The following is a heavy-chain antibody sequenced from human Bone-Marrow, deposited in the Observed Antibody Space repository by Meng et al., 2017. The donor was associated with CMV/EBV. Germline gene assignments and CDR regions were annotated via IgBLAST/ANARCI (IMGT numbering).Heavy chain of an antibody. V-gene: IGHV3-7*04. CDR2: IKQDGSEK. Sequence: GESLKISCAASGFTFSSYWMSWVRQAPGKGLEWVANIKQDGSEKYYVDSVKGRFTISRDNAKNSLYLQMNSLRAEDTAVYYCAGEKYYGMDVWGQGTTVTVSS. J-gene: IGHJ6*02. CDR1: GFTFSSYW. CDR3: AGEKYYGMDV.